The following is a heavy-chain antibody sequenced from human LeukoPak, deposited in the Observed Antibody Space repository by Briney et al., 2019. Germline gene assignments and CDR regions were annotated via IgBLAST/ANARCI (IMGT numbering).Heavy chain of an antibody. CDR3: ARHKWELHTAFDI. Sequence: SETLSLTCTVSGGSISSYYWSWIRQPPGKGLEWIGYIYYSGSTNYNPSLKSRVTISVDTSKNQFSLKLSSVTAADTAVYYCARHKWELHTAFDIWGQGTMVTVSS. J-gene: IGHJ3*02. CDR2: IYYSGST. CDR1: GGSISSYY. V-gene: IGHV4-59*01. D-gene: IGHD1-26*01.